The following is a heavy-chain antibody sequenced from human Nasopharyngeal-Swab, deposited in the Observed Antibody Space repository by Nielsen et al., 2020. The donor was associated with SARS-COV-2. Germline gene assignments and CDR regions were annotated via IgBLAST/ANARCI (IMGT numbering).Heavy chain of an antibody. J-gene: IGHJ4*02. CDR2: ISGSGITT. CDR3: AGDPRLRYFDY. D-gene: IGHD3-16*01. V-gene: IGHV3-23*01. Sequence: WIRQPPGKGLEWVSVISGSGITTYYADSAKGRFTISRDNSKNTLYLQMNSLRAEDTAIYYCAGDPRLRYFDYWGQGTLVTVSS.